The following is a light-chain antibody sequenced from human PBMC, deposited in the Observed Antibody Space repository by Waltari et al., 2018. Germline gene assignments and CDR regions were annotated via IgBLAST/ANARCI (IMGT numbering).Light chain of an antibody. CDR1: QVILGY. Sequence: LTQSPLSLPVTPGEPASISCRTSQVILGYLSWYQQKPGKAPKLLIYAASTLQSGVPSRFSGSGSGMDFNITISNLQPEDFATYYCQQLKSYPITFGGGTKVEIK. CDR2: AAS. CDR3: QQLKSYPIT. J-gene: IGKJ4*01. V-gene: IGKV1-9*01.